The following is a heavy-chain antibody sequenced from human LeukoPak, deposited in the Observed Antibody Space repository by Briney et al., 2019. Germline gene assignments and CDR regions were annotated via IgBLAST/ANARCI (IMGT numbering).Heavy chain of an antibody. J-gene: IGHJ5*02. V-gene: IGHV3-53*01. CDR1: GFTVRSTY. Sequence: PGGSLRLSFAASGFTVRSTYISWVRQAPGKGLEWVSVIYSGGNTYYADSVKGRFTISRDNSKNTFYLQMNSLRAEDTAVYYCARGVSYGSGSYIGDPWGQGTLVTVSS. D-gene: IGHD3-10*01. CDR3: ARGVSYGSGSYIGDP. CDR2: IYSGGNT.